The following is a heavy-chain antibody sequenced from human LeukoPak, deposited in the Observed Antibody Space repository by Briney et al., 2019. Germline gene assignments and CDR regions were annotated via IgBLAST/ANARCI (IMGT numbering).Heavy chain of an antibody. CDR1: GYTFTSYY. D-gene: IGHD6-13*01. J-gene: IGHJ4*02. CDR2: INPSGGST. V-gene: IGHV1-46*01. CDR3: AREGWGGSSWSNFDD. Sequence: ASVKVSCKASGYTFTSYYMHWVRQAPGQGLEWMGIINPSGGSTSYAQKFQGRVTMTRDMSTSTVYMELSSLRSEDTAVYYCAREGWGGSSWSNFDDWGQGTLVTVSS.